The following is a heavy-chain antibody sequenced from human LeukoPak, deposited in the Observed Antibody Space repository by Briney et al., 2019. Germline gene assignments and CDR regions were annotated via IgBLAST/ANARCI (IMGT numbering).Heavy chain of an antibody. J-gene: IGHJ4*02. D-gene: IGHD2-21*01. Sequence: PGGSLRLSCAASGFTVSSNYMTWVRQAPGKGLEWVGRIRSKTDGGTTDYAAPVKGRFIISRDDSKNTLYLQMNSLKTEDTAVYSCATVSYGGDSDYFDFWGQGTLVTVSS. CDR3: ATVSYGGDSDYFDF. CDR1: GFTVSSNY. V-gene: IGHV3-15*01. CDR2: IRSKTDGGTT.